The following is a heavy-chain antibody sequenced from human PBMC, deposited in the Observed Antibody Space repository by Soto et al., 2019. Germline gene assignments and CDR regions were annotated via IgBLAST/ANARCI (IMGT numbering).Heavy chain of an antibody. CDR3: ARAIVPKFNWFDP. Sequence: QVQLVQSGAEVKKPGSSVTVSCKASADTFNNYAIAWVRQAPGQGLEWMGGIIPFFGSPKYSQKFQSRVTITLEASTYTSYMNLTGLTSDDTAVYYCARAIVPKFNWFDPWGQGTLVTVSS. CDR2: IIPFFGSP. D-gene: IGHD1-26*01. V-gene: IGHV1-69*01. J-gene: IGHJ5*02. CDR1: ADTFNNYA.